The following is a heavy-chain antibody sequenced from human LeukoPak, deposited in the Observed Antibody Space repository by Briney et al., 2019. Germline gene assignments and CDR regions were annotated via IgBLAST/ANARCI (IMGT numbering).Heavy chain of an antibody. CDR1: GFTFSSYW. CDR2: IKQDGSEK. CDR3: ARDSGAYDFWSGYYTHIYYYYYYGMDV. D-gene: IGHD3-3*01. J-gene: IGHJ6*02. Sequence: GGSLRLSCAASGFTFSSYWMSWVRQAPGKGLEWVANIKQDGSEKYYVDSVKGRFTISRDNAKNSLYLQMNSLRAEDTAVYYCARDSGAYDFWSGYYTHIYYYYYYGMDVWGQGTTVTVSS. V-gene: IGHV3-7*01.